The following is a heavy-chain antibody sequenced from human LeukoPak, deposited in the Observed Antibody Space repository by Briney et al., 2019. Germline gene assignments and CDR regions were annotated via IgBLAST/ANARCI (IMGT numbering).Heavy chain of an antibody. V-gene: IGHV4-59*01. CDR3: ARGGSIVGTTPHDTFDI. CDR1: GASISNYY. J-gene: IGHJ3*02. Sequence: PSETLSLTCTVSGASISNYYWSWIRQPPEKGLDWIAYMYYSGSTNYNPSLKSRVTISLDTSKNQFSLKLSSVTAADTAVYYCARGGSIVGTTPHDTFDIWGQGTTVTVSS. CDR2: MYYSGST. D-gene: IGHD1-26*01.